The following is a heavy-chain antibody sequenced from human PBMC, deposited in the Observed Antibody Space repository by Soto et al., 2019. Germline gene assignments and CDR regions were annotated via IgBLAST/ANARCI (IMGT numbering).Heavy chain of an antibody. CDR1: GYTFTSYY. CDR2: INPSGGST. CDR3: ARDGRGGMRDYGMDV. J-gene: IGHJ6*02. D-gene: IGHD5-12*01. Sequence: ASVKVSCKASGYTFTSYYMHWVRQAPGQGLEWMGIINPSGGSTSYAQKFQGRVTMTRDTSTSTVYMELSSLRSEDTAVYYCARDGRGGMRDYGMDVWGQGTTVTVS. V-gene: IGHV1-46*01.